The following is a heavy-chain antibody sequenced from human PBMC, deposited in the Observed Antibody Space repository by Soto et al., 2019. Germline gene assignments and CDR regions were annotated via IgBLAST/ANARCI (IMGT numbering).Heavy chain of an antibody. Sequence: ASVKVSCKASGYSFTDYHIHRVRQAPGQGLEWLGRINPKSGGTSTAQKFQGWVTMTRDRSISTVYMELTRLRSDDTAVYFCARGHSTDCSNGVCSFFYNHEMDVWGQ. CDR1: GYSFTDYH. CDR2: INPKSGGT. V-gene: IGHV1-2*04. CDR3: ARGHSTDCSNGVCSFFYNHEMDV. D-gene: IGHD2-8*01. J-gene: IGHJ6*02.